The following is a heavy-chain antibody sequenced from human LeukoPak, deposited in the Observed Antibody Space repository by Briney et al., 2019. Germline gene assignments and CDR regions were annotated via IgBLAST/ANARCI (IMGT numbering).Heavy chain of an antibody. CDR2: IWYDGSKK. J-gene: IGHJ4*02. CDR1: GFTFSSHG. CDR3: ARDISRGSLDY. V-gene: IGHV3-33*01. Sequence: GGSLRLSCAASGFTFSSHGMYWVRQAPGKGLEWVALIWYDGSKKNYADSVKGRFTISRDNSKNTLYLQMNSLRAEDTAVYYCARDISRGSLDYWGQGILVTVSS. D-gene: IGHD2-15*01.